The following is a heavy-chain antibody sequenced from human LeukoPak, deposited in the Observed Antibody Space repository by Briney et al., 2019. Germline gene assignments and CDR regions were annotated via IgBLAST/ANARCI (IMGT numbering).Heavy chain of an antibody. D-gene: IGHD2-15*01. J-gene: IGHJ4*02. Sequence: GGSLRLSCAASGFTFSSYAMSWVRQAPGKGLEWVSAISGSGGSTYYADSVKGRFTISRDNAKNSLYLQMNSLRAEDTAVYYCASHVVVVAAMVYWGQGTLVTVSS. CDR2: ISGSGGST. CDR3: ASHVVVVAAMVY. CDR1: GFTFSSYA. V-gene: IGHV3-23*01.